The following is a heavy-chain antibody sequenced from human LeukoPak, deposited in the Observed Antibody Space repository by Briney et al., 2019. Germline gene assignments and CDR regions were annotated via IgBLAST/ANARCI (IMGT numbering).Heavy chain of an antibody. D-gene: IGHD3-3*01. V-gene: IGHV4-39*01. CDR3: ARSTTIPYHAFDI. CDR2: VYYSGDT. J-gene: IGHJ3*02. CDR1: GGSLSSSSHY. Sequence: SETLSLTCSVSGGSLSSSSHYWGWIRQPPGKGLEWIGSVYYSGDTYYNPSLKSRVTISVDTSKDQFSLKVTPVTAADTAVYYCARSTTIPYHAFDIWGQGTMVTVSS.